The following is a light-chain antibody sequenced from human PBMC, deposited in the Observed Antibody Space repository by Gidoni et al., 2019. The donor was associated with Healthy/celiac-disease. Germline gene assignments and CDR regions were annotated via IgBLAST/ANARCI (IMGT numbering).Light chain of an antibody. V-gene: IGKV4-1*01. Sequence: DIVMTQSPDSLAVSLGERATINFKSSQSVLYSSNNKNYIAWYQHKPGQPPKLLIYWASTRESGVPDRFSGSGSGTDFTLTISSLQAEDVAVYYCQQYYSTPLTFGGGTKVEIK. CDR3: QQYYSTPLT. CDR1: QSVLYSSNNKNY. J-gene: IGKJ4*01. CDR2: WAS.